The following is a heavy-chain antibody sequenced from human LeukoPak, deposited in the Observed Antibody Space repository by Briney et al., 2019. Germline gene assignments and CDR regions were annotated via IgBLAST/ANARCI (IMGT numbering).Heavy chain of an antibody. J-gene: IGHJ3*02. CDR3: ARDSKGYYDSSGADAFDI. CDR2: ITGYNGNT. Sequence: GASVKVSCTASGYTFTSYGISWVRQAPGQGLEWMGWITGYNGNTNYAQKVQGRVTMTTDTSTSTAYMELRSLRSDDTAVYYCARDSKGYYDSSGADAFDIWGQGTMLTVSS. D-gene: IGHD3-22*01. CDR1: GYTFTSYG. V-gene: IGHV1-18*01.